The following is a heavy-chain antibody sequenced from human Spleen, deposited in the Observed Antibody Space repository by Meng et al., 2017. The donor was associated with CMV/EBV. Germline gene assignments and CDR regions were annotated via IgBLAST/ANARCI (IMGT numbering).Heavy chain of an antibody. V-gene: IGHV3-21*01. CDR2: ISTTTSYI. CDR3: ARDGRVWNIGDAFDM. D-gene: IGHD2/OR15-2a*01. Sequence: SGVTFRSYSMNWVRQAPGKGLEWVASISTTTSYIYYADSVKGRFTISRENAKNSLYLQMNSLRAEDTAVYYCARDGRVWNIGDAFDMWGQGTMVTVSS. J-gene: IGHJ3*02. CDR1: GVTFRSYS.